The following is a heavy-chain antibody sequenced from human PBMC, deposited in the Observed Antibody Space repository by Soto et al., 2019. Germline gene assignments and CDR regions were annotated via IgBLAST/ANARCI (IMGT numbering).Heavy chain of an antibody. D-gene: IGHD6-13*01. V-gene: IGHV4-4*02. Sequence: QVELQESGPGLVKPSGTLSLTCAVSGASVSSTYWWSWVRQPPGKGPEWIGEINHRGGANYNPSLKSRVAMSLDISKSQFSLRLTSVTAADTAVYFCARYNAASGTYYFYYWGRGALVTVSS. J-gene: IGHJ4*02. CDR3: ARYNAASGTYYFYY. CDR2: INHRGGA. CDR1: GASVSSTYW.